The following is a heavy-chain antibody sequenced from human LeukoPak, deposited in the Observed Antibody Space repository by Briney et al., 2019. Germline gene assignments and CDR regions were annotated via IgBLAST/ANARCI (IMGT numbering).Heavy chain of an antibody. D-gene: IGHD6-19*01. J-gene: IGHJ4*02. CDR1: GGSFSGYY. V-gene: IGHV4-34*01. CDR3: ARGPRDPASQVAGIDY. CDR2: INHSGST. Sequence: SETLSLTCAVYGGSFSGYYWSWIRQPPGKGLEWIGEINHSGSTNYNPSPKSRVTISVDTSKNQFSLKLSSVTAADTAVYYCARGPRDPASQVAGIDYWGQGTLVTVSS.